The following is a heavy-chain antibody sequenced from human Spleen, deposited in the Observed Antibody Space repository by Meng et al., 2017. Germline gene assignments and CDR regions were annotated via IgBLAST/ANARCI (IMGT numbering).Heavy chain of an antibody. V-gene: IGHV4-61*05. J-gene: IGHJ5*02. CDR2: IYDSETT. CDR3: ARGGTSSKWFDP. Sequence: QPQLQASGPGLVKPSEALSLTCGVSGGSISTSGYYWGWIRQPPGKGLEWIAYIYDSETTNYSPSLESRVTISIDTSKNQFSLKMTSVTAADTAVYYCARGGTSSKWFDPWGQGTLVTVSS. CDR1: GGSISTSGYY. D-gene: IGHD2-2*01.